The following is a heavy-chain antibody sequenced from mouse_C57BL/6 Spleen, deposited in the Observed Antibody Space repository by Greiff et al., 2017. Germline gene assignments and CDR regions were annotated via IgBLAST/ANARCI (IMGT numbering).Heavy chain of an antibody. CDR1: GYAFSSSW. CDR2: IYPGDGDT. J-gene: IGHJ4*01. Sequence: VKLMESGPELVKPGASVKISCKASGYAFSSSWMNWVKQRPGKGLEWIGRIYPGDGDTNYNGKFKGKATLTADKSSSTAYMQLSSLTSEDSAVYFCARFYSKGMDYWGQGTSVTVSS. V-gene: IGHV1-82*01. D-gene: IGHD2-5*01. CDR3: ARFYSKGMDY.